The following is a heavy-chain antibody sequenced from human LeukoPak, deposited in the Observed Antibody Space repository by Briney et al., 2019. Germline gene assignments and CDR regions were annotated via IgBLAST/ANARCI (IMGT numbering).Heavy chain of an antibody. D-gene: IGHD5-18*01. J-gene: IGHJ4*02. CDR1: GGTFSSYA. CDR2: IIPIFGTA. CDR3: ARDRDTTMVTSFDY. Sequence: ASVNVSCKASGGTFSSYAISWVRQAPGQGLEWMGGIIPIFGTANYAQKFQGRVTITADESTSTAYMELSSLRSEDTAVYYCARDRDTTMVTSFDYWGQGTLVTVSS. V-gene: IGHV1-69*13.